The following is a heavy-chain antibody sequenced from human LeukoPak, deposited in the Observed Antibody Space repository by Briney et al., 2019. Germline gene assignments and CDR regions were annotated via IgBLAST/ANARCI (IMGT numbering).Heavy chain of an antibody. J-gene: IGHJ4*02. CDR2: ISGSGGST. CDR3: ASGDRAVWYDILTGYYTDSTDKNFDY. Sequence: GSLRLSCAASGFTFSSSAMSWVRQAPGKGLEWVSGISGSGGSTYYADSVKGRFAISRDNSKNTLYLQMNSLRAEDTAVYYCASGDRAVWYDILTGYYTDSTDKNFDYWGQGTLVTVSS. V-gene: IGHV3-23*01. D-gene: IGHD3-9*01. CDR1: GFTFSSSA.